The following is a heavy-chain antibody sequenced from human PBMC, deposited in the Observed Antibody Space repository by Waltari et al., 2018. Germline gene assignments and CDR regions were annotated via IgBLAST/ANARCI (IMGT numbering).Heavy chain of an antibody. CDR3: AGDRESR. Sequence: EVQLVESGGDLVQPGGSLRRPCAALPFMDYWMSWVRQAPGKGLEWVAIINPDRSSIYYLDSVKGRFTISRDNAKKSLYLQMNSLRVEDTAVYYCAGDRESRWGQGTTVTVSS. J-gene: IGHJ6*02. V-gene: IGHV3-7*01. CDR2: INPDRSSI. CDR1: LPFMDYW.